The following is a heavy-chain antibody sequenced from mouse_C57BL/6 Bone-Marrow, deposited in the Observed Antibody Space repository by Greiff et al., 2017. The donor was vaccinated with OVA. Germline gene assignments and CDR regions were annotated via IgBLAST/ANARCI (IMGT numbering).Heavy chain of an antibody. CDR3: AREGITTVVALDY. CDR1: GYTFTSYW. J-gene: IGHJ2*01. V-gene: IGHV1-55*01. Sequence: QVQLKQPGAELVKPGASVKMSCKASGYTFTSYWITWVKQRPGQGLEWIGDIYPGSGSTNYNEKFKSKATLTVDTSSSTAYMQLSSLTSEDSAVYYCAREGITTVVALDYWGQGTTLTVSS. D-gene: IGHD1-1*01. CDR2: IYPGSGST.